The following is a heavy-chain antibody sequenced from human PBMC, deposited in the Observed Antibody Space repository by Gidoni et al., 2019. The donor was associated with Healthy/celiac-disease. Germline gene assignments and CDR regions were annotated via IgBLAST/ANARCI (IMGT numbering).Heavy chain of an antibody. CDR2: IYYSGST. CDR3: ARDQRESIAAFIGDAFDI. D-gene: IGHD6-25*01. J-gene: IGHJ3*02. CDR1: GGSIRSGDYY. V-gene: IGHV4-30-4*01. Sequence: QVQLQESGPGLVKPSQTLSLPCTVSGGSIRSGDYYWSWIRQPPGKGLEWIGYIYYSGSTYYNPSLKSRVTISVDTSKNQFSLKLSSVTAADTAVYYCARDQRESIAAFIGDAFDIWGQGTMVTVSS.